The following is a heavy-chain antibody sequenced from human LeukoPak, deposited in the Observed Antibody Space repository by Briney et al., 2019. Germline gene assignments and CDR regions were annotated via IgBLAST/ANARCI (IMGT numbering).Heavy chain of an antibody. V-gene: IGHV4-39*07. D-gene: IGHD6-19*01. Sequence: SETLSLTCTVSGDSFSSVTDYWAWVRQPPGKGLEWIASGDYSGGTYYNPSLESRVAISADMSTKQISLKLTSVTGAGTAVYYCAGERGEEYSSGWYKTNFFDKWGQGIRVTVSS. CDR3: AGERGEEYSSGWYKTNFFDK. J-gene: IGHJ4*02. CDR1: GDSFSSVTDY. CDR2: GDYSGGT.